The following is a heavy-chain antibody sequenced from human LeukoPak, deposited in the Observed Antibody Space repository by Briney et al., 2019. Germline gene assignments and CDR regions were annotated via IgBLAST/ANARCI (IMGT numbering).Heavy chain of an antibody. CDR2: ISWNSGSI. J-gene: IGHJ4*02. CDR3: AKTRYSYGHDFDY. D-gene: IGHD5-18*01. V-gene: IGHV3-9*01. Sequence: GRSLRLSCAASGFTFDDYAMHWVRQAPGKGLEWVSGISWNSGSIGYADSVKGRFTISRDNAKNSLCPQMNSLRAEDTALYYCAKTRYSYGHDFDYWGQGTLVTVSS. CDR1: GFTFDDYA.